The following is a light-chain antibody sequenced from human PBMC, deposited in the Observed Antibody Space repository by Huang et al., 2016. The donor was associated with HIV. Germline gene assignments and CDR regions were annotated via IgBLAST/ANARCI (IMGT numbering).Light chain of an antibody. CDR3: QHYSNWPPYT. CDR2: GTS. CDR1: QNIDSN. V-gene: IGKV3-15*01. Sequence: EIVMTQSPATLSVFPGERATLSRRASQNIDSNIGWYQQKPGQAPRLLMSGTSTRATGVPARFSGSGSGTDFTLTISSLQPEDSAVYYCQHYSNWPPYTFGQGTNVEIK. J-gene: IGKJ2*01.